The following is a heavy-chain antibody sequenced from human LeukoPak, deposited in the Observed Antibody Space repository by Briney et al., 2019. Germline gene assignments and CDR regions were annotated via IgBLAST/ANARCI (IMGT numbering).Heavy chain of an antibody. CDR1: GFTFGDYA. Sequence: PGRSLRLSCTASGFTFGDYAMSWVRQASGKGLEWVGFIRSKAYGGTTEYAASVKGRFTISRDDSKSIAYLQMNSLKTEDTAVYYCTRSPGIAVANFDYWGQGTLVTVSS. V-gene: IGHV3-49*04. CDR3: TRSPGIAVANFDY. J-gene: IGHJ4*02. CDR2: IRSKAYGGTT. D-gene: IGHD6-19*01.